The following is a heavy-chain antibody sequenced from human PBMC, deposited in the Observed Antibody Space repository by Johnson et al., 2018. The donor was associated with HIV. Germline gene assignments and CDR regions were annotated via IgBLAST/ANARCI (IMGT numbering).Heavy chain of an antibody. Sequence: EVQLVESGGGLIQPGGSLRLSCAVSGLSVSINYITWVRQAPGKGLEWVSVIHSGGSTYYSDSVKGRFTISRDNSKNTLYLQMNSLRAEDTAVYYCARDDILTGYYDAFDIWGQGTMVTVSS. J-gene: IGHJ3*02. V-gene: IGHV3-53*01. D-gene: IGHD3-9*01. CDR2: IHSGGST. CDR3: ARDDILTGYYDAFDI. CDR1: GLSVSINY.